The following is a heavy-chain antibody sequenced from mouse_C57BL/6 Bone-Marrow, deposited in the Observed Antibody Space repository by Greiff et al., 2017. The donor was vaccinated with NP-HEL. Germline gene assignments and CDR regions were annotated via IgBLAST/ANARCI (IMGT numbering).Heavy chain of an antibody. Sequence: QVQLQQSGAELVKPGASVKISCKASGYAFSSYWMNWVKQRPGKGLEWIGQIYPGDGDTNYNGKFKGKATLTADKSSSTAYMQLSSLTSEDSAVDFCARSGWDDDHYYAMDDWGQGTSVTVSS. V-gene: IGHV1-80*01. CDR1: GYAFSSYW. CDR2: IYPGDGDT. CDR3: ARSGWDDDHYYAMDD. J-gene: IGHJ4*01. D-gene: IGHD2-4*01.